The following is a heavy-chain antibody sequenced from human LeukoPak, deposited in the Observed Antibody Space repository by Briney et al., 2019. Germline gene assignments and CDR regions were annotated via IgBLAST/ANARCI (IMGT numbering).Heavy chain of an antibody. CDR3: AKGTPGHYFEY. J-gene: IGHJ4*02. Sequence: GGSLRLSCAASGFSFSNYPITWVRQAPGKGLEWVSVISGSGDTTYYPDSVRGRFTISRDNSQNTLYLQMNSLRAEDTAMYFCAKGTPGHYFEYWGQGNLVTVSS. CDR1: GFSFSNYP. D-gene: IGHD2-2*01. CDR2: ISGSGDTT. V-gene: IGHV3-23*01.